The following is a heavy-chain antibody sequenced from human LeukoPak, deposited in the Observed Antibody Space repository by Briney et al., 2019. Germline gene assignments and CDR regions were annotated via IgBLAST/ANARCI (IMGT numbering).Heavy chain of an antibody. J-gene: IGHJ4*02. CDR1: GFTFSSYG. D-gene: IGHD3-22*01. Sequence: GRSLRLSCAASGFTFSSYGLHWVRQAPGKGLEWVALISSDGSNKYFADSVKDRFTISRDNSKNTLYLQMNSLRTEDTAVYYCAKDSGKSAAIVVSRAPQDYWGQGTLVTVSS. CDR2: ISSDGSNK. CDR3: AKDSGKSAAIVVSRAPQDY. V-gene: IGHV3-30*18.